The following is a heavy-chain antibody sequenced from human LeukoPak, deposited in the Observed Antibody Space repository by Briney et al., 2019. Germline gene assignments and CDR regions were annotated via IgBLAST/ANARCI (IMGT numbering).Heavy chain of an antibody. CDR1: GFTFSSYS. Sequence: GGSLRLSCAASGFTFSSYSMNWVRQAPGKGLEWVSSISSSSSIIYYADSVKGRLTISRDNAKNSLYLQVNSLRAEDTAVYYCARDLFDDYSLDYWGQGTLVTVSS. V-gene: IGHV3-21*01. CDR3: ARDLFDDYSLDY. CDR2: ISSSSSII. D-gene: IGHD3-16*01. J-gene: IGHJ4*02.